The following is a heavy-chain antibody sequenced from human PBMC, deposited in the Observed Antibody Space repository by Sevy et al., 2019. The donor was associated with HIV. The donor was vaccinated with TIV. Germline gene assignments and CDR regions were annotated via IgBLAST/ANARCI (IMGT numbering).Heavy chain of an antibody. J-gene: IGHJ4*02. CDR3: ARELGPLDY. CDR1: GYNFRSYN. CDR2: INTNTGNP. D-gene: IGHD3-16*01. Sequence: ASVKVSCKASGYNFRSYNMNWVRQAPGQGLEWMGWINTNTGNPTYVQGFTGRFVFSLDTPVSTAYLEISSLKAEDTAVYYCARELGPLDYWGQGTRVTVSS. V-gene: IGHV7-4-1*02.